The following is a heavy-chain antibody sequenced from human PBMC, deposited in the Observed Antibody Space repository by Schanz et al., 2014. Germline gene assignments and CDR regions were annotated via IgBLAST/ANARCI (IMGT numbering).Heavy chain of an antibody. CDR2: IYHSGSP. CDR3: ARQGDVYRLDY. Sequence: QVQLQESGPGLVKPSETLSLTCTVSGASISFYDWNWIRQSPGKGLEWIGYIYHSGSPIYNPSLQGGAPISIDPPKTQFPLKMESVTAADTAMYFCARQGDVYRLDYWGQGTLVTVTS. V-gene: IGHV4-59*08. CDR1: GASISFYD. D-gene: IGHD1-26*01. J-gene: IGHJ4*02.